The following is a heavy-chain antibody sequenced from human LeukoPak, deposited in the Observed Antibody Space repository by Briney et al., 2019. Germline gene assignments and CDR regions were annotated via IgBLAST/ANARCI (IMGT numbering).Heavy chain of an antibody. J-gene: IGHJ4*02. D-gene: IGHD6-19*01. CDR2: INHSGST. V-gene: IGHV4-34*01. CDR1: GGSFGGYY. CDR3: ARLGIAVPTYFDY. Sequence: SETLSLTCAVYGGSFGGYYWGWIRQPPGKGLEWIGEINHSGSTNYNPSLKSRVTISVDTSKNQFSLKLSSVTAADTAVYYCARLGIAVPTYFDYWGQGTLVTVSS.